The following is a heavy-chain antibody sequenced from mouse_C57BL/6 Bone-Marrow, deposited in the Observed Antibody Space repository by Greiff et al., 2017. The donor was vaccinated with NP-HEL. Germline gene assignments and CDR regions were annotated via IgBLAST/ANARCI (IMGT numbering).Heavy chain of an antibody. CDR1: GYSITSGYY. D-gene: IGHD1-1*01. V-gene: IGHV3-6*01. J-gene: IGHJ2*01. Sequence: ESGPGLVKPSQSLSLTCSVTGYSITSGYYWNWIRQFPGNKLEWMGYISYDGSNNYNPSRKNRISITRDTSKNQFFLKLNSVTTEDTATYYCARGLRGYFDYWGQGTTLTVSS. CDR3: ARGLRGYFDY. CDR2: ISYDGSN.